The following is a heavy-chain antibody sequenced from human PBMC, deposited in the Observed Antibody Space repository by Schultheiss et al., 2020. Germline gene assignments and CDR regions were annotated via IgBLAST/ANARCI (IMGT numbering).Heavy chain of an antibody. CDR1: GYTFTSYA. CDR3: ANYYYDSNGEFDY. J-gene: IGHJ4*02. Sequence: ASVKVSCKASGYTFTSYAMHWVRQAPGQRLEWMGWINAGNGNTKYSQKFQGRVTITRDTSTSTAYMELRSLRSDDTAVYYCANYYYDSNGEFDYWGQGTLVTVAS. D-gene: IGHD3-22*01. V-gene: IGHV1-3*01. CDR2: INAGNGNT.